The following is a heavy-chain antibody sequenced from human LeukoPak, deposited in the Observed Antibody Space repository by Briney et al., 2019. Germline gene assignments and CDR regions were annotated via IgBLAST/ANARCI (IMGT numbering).Heavy chain of an antibody. V-gene: IGHV4-4*02. CDR1: GGSISSSNW. Sequence: PSETLSLTCAVSGGSISSSNWWSWVRQPPGQGLEWIGEIYHSGSTNYNPSLKSRVTISVDKSKNQFSLKLSSVTAADTAVYYCASEKYYDSSGYYYDYWGQGTLVTVSS. CDR3: ASEKYYDSSGYYYDY. J-gene: IGHJ4*02. CDR2: IYHSGST. D-gene: IGHD3-22*01.